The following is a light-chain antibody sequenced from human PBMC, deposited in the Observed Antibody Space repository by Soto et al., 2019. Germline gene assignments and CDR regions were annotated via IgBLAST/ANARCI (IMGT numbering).Light chain of an antibody. Sequence: DIQMTQSPSSLSASVGDRVTITCQASQDITNNLNRYKQKPGKPPKLLVYDASNLETGVPSRFSGSGSGTDVPFTISRLQPEDLATYQYLQYDNILATFGPGTRVDIK. J-gene: IGKJ3*01. V-gene: IGKV1-33*01. CDR2: DAS. CDR3: LQYDNILAT. CDR1: QDITNN.